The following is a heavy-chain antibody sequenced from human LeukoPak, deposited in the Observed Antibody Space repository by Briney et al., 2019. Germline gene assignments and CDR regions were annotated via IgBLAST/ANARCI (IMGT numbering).Heavy chain of an antibody. Sequence: SETLSLTCAVYGESFSGYYWSWLRQPPGKGLEWIGEINHSGSTNYNPSLKSRVTISVDTSKNQFSLKLSSVTAADTAVYYCASTTMGTYYFDYWGQGTLVTVSS. D-gene: IGHD5-18*01. J-gene: IGHJ4*02. CDR2: INHSGST. V-gene: IGHV4-34*01. CDR1: GESFSGYY. CDR3: ASTTMGTYYFDY.